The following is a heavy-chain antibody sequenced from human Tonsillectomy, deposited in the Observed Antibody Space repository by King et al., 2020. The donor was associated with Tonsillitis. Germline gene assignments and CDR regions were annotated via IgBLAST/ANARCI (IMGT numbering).Heavy chain of an antibody. V-gene: IGHV4-59*01. D-gene: IGHD3-3*01. J-gene: IGHJ4*02. CDR2: IYYSGST. Sequence: VQLQESGPGLVKPSETLSLTCTVSGGSISSYYWSWVRQPPGKGLEWGGYIYYSGSTNYNPSLKSRVTISVDTSKNQFSLKLSSVTAADTAVYYCARGYDFWSGYPDYSGQGTLVTVSS. CDR3: ARGYDFWSGYPDY. CDR1: GGSISSYY.